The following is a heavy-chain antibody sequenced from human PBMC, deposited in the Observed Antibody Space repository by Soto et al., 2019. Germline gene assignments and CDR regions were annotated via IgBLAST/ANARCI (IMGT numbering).Heavy chain of an antibody. CDR3: ARDSDSSGKELDY. CDR1: GGTFGSYA. J-gene: IGHJ4*02. D-gene: IGHD3-22*01. V-gene: IGHV1-69*13. CDR2: IIPIFGTA. Sequence: ASVKVSCKASGGTFGSYAISWVRQAPGQGLEWMGGIIPIFGTANYAQKFQGRVTITADESTSTAYMELSSLRSEDTAVYYCARDSDSSGKELDYWGQGTLVTVSS.